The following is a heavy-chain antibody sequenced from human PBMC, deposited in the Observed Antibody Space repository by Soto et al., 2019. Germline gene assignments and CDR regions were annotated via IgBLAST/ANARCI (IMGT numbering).Heavy chain of an antibody. CDR2: IYYSGST. CDR3: ARTSYDISGTAADP. J-gene: IGHJ5*02. V-gene: IGHV4-31*03. CDR1: GGSISSGGYY. Sequence: QVQLQESGPGLVKPSQTLSLTCTVSGGSISSGGYYWSWIRQHPGKGLEWIGYIYYSGSTYYNPSLTSRVTISVDTSKNQFSLQLSPVTAADTAVYYCARTSYDISGTAADPWGQGTLVTVSS. D-gene: IGHD3-22*01.